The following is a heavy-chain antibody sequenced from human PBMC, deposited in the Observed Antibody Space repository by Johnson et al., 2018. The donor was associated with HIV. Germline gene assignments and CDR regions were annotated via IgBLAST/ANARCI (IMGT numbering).Heavy chain of an antibody. V-gene: IGHV3-23*04. D-gene: IGHD3-22*01. Sequence: VQLVESGGGVVQPGRSLRLSCAASEFTFSTYGMHWVRQAPGKGLEWVSAISGSGGSTYYADSVKGRFTISRDNSKNTLYLQMNSLRAEDTAVYYCAKEGFGYDSSGYYYVGDAFDIWGQGTMVTVSS. CDR1: EFTFSTYG. CDR2: ISGSGGST. J-gene: IGHJ3*02. CDR3: AKEGFGYDSSGYYYVGDAFDI.